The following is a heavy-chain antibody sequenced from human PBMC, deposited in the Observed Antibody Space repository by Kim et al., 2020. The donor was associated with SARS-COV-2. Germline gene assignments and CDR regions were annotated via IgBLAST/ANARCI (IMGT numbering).Heavy chain of an antibody. Sequence: DYAAPVKGRFTISRDDSKNTLYLQMNSLKTEDTAVYYCTTGVKNTVTTASWGQGTLVTVSS. J-gene: IGHJ4*02. D-gene: IGHD4-17*01. CDR3: TTGVKNTVTTAS. V-gene: IGHV3-15*01.